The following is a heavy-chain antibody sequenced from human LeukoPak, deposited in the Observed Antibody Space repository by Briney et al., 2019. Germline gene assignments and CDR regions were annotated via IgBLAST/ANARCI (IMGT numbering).Heavy chain of an antibody. V-gene: IGHV1-2*02. J-gene: IGHJ4*02. CDR3: ARPPFLRGYSYGF. CDR1: GYTFTGYY. D-gene: IGHD5-18*01. Sequence: ASVKVSCKASGYTFTGYYMHWVRQAPGQGLEWMGWINPNSGGTNYVQKFQGRVTMTRDTSISTAYMELSRLRSDDTAVYYCARPPFLRGYSYGFWGQGTLVTVSS. CDR2: INPNSGGT.